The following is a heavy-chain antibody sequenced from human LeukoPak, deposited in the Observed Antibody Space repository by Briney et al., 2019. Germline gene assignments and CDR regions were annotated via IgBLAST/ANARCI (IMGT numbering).Heavy chain of an antibody. D-gene: IGHD2-15*01. CDR1: GFTFSSYA. J-gene: IGHJ5*02. V-gene: IGHV3-23*01. CDR3: AKSSVVVVASNSNWFDP. Sequence: GGSLRLSCAASGFTFSSYAMSWVRQAPGKGLEWVSAISGSGGSTYYADSVKGRFTISRDNSKNTLYLQMNSLRAEDTAVYYCAKSSVVVVASNSNWFDPWGQGTLVTVSS. CDR2: ISGSGGST.